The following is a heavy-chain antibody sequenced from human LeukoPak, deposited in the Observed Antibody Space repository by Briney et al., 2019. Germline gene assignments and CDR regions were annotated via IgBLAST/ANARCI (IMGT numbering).Heavy chain of an antibody. Sequence: SETLSLACTVSGGSISSSSYYWGWIRQPPGKGLEWIGSIYYSGSTYYNPSLKSRVTISVDTSKNQFSLKLSSVTAAGTAVYYCARHHKYGPTAAHFDYWGQGNLVTVSS. CDR3: ARHHKYGPTAAHFDY. CDR2: IYYSGST. J-gene: IGHJ4*02. V-gene: IGHV4-39*01. D-gene: IGHD2-2*01. CDR1: GGSISSSSYY.